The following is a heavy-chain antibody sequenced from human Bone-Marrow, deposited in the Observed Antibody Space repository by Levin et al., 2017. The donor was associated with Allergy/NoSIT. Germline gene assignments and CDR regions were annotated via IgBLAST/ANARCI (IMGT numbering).Heavy chain of an antibody. CDR2: IQSNGKT. V-gene: IGHV3-74*01. Sequence: TGGSLRLSCAASGFTFSTYWMHWVRQAPGKGLVWVSRIQSNGKTNYADSVKGRFTISRDNAKNTLYLQMNSLTVEDTAVYYCARDRLYSDSGSNFSWFDPWGQGTLVTVSS. CDR1: GFTFSTYW. D-gene: IGHD3-10*01. CDR3: ARDRLYSDSGSNFSWFDP. J-gene: IGHJ5*02.